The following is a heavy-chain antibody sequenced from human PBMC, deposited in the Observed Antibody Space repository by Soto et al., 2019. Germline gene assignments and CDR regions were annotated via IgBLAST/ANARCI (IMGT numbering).Heavy chain of an antibody. CDR1: GVSISSGDYY. CDR3: VRDPSGYWFDP. V-gene: IGHV4-30-4*01. J-gene: IGHJ5*02. Sequence: SETLSLTCSVSGVSISSGDYYWSWIRQPPGKGLEWIGYIYYSGSTYYNPSLESRVTMSVDTSKNQFSLKLSSVTAADTAVYYCVRDPSGYWFDPWGQGTLVTSPQ. CDR2: IYYSGST. D-gene: IGHD3-10*01.